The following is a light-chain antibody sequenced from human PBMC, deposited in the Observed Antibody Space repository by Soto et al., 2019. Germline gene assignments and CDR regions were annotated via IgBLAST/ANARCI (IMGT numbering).Light chain of an antibody. CDR3: CSRGGTSTTYV. Sequence: QSALTQPASVSGSPGQSITISCTGTSSDVGRYNVVSWYQQHPGKAPKLIIYEVSKRPSGVSDRFSGSKSGNTASLTISGLQGEYEADYLGCSRGGTSTTYVFGTGTKLTVL. V-gene: IGLV2-23*02. CDR1: SSDVGRYNV. CDR2: EVS. J-gene: IGLJ1*01.